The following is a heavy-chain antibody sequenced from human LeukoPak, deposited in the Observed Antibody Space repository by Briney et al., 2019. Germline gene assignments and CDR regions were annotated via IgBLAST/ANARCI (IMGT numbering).Heavy chain of an antibody. J-gene: IGHJ3*02. D-gene: IGHD3-16*02. CDR3: ARDSAYDYVWGSYRMDDAFDI. V-gene: IGHV1-18*01. CDR1: GYTFTSYG. Sequence: GASVKVSCKASGYTFTSYGISWVRQAPGQGLEWMGWISAYNGNTNYAQKLQGRVTMTTDTSTSTAYMELRSLRSDDTAVYYCARDSAYDYVWGSYRMDDAFDIWGQWTMVTVSS. CDR2: ISAYNGNT.